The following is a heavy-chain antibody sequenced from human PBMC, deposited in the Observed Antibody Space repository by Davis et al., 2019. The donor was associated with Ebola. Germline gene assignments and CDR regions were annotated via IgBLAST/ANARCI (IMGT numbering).Heavy chain of an antibody. CDR2: ISAYNGNT. D-gene: IGHD6-19*01. CDR1: GYTFTSYG. CDR3: AASVRAVAGDY. J-gene: IGHJ4*02. V-gene: IGHV1-18*01. Sequence: ASVKVSCRASGYTFTSYGISWVRQAPGQGLEWMGWISAYNGNTNYAQKFQGRVTMTRDTSTSTVYMELSSLRSEDTAVYYCAASVRAVAGDYWGQGTLVTVSS.